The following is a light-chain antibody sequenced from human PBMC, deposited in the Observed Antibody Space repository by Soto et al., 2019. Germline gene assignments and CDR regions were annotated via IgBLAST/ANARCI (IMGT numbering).Light chain of an antibody. Sequence: IILTQSPASLSVSQGERATLSCRASQNSYSNIAWYQKRPGQAPRLLIYRASTRATGVPARFSGSGSGTEFTLTISSLQSEDFAVYYCLQYHTLWAVGQGTKVELK. J-gene: IGKJ1*01. CDR2: RAS. CDR1: QNSYSN. V-gene: IGKV3-15*01. CDR3: LQYHTLWA.